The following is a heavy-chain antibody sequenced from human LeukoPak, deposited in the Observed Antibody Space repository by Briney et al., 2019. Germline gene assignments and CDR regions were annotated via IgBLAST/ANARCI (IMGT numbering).Heavy chain of an antibody. CDR3: ASAPNDFWSGYVYYYYYMDV. CDR2: IIPIFGTA. CDR1: GGTFSSYA. D-gene: IGHD3-3*01. V-gene: IGHV1-69*06. Sequence: EASVKVSCKAFGGTFSSYAISWVRQAPGQGLEWMGGIIPIFGTANYAQKFQGRVTITADKSTSTAYMELSSLRSEDTAGYYCASAPNDFWSGYVYYYYYMDVWGKGTTVTVSS. J-gene: IGHJ6*03.